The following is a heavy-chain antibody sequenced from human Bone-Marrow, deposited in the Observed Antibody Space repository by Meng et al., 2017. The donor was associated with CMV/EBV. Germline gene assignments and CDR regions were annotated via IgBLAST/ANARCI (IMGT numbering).Heavy chain of an antibody. Sequence: SGFTFSSYSMSWVRQAPGKGLEWVSTLSGSGISTYYADSVKGRFTISRDNSKNTLSLQMNSLRAEDTAVYYCAKALYGSGSLWYFDFWGRGTLVTVSS. J-gene: IGHJ2*01. CDR1: GFTFSSYS. CDR2: LSGSGIST. V-gene: IGHV3-23*01. CDR3: AKALYGSGSLWYFDF. D-gene: IGHD3-10*01.